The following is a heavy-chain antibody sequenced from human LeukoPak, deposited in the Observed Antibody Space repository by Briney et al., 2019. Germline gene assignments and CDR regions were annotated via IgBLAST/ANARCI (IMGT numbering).Heavy chain of an antibody. V-gene: IGHV4-39*01. D-gene: IGHD5-18*01. J-gene: IGHJ5*02. Sequence: SETLSLTCTVSGGSISSSSYYWGWIRQPPGKGLEWIGSIYYSGSTYYNPSLKSRVTISVDTSKNQFSLKLSSVTAADTAVYYCARGIPGLREWFDPWSQGTLVTVAS. CDR1: GGSISSSSYY. CDR2: IYYSGST. CDR3: ARGIPGLREWFDP.